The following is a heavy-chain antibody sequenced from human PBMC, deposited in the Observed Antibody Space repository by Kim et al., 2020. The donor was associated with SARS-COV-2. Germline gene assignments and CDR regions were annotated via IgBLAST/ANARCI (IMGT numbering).Heavy chain of an antibody. CDR1: GGSISSSSYY. CDR2: IYYSGST. CDR3: ARHPSSAVYSGYSYGWSELDY. Sequence: SETLSLTCTVSGGSISSSSYYWGWIRQPPGKGLEWIGSIYYSGSTYYNPSLKSRVTISVDTSKNQFSLKLSSVTAADTAVYYCARHPSSAVYSGYSYGWSELDYWGQGTLVTVSS. V-gene: IGHV4-39*01. J-gene: IGHJ4*02. D-gene: IGHD5-18*01.